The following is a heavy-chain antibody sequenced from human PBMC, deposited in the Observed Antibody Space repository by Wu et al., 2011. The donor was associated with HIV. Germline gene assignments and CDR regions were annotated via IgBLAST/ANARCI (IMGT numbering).Heavy chain of an antibody. J-gene: IGHJ4*02. CDR2: ITPTFDTP. Sequence: QVRLVQSGAEVKKPGSSVKVSCKTSGGTLSTYVINWVRQAPGQGLEWIGSITPTFDTPNYAQNFQGRVTITADDFTKTAYMELSSLRFEDTAVYYCEADGWRQLSHYFRLLGPGEPGTVSS. V-gene: IGHV1-69*15. CDR3: EADGWRQLSHYFRL. D-gene: IGHD5-24*01. CDR1: GGTLSTYV.